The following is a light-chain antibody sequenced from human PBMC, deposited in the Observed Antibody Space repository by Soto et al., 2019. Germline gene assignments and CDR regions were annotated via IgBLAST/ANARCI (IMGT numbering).Light chain of an antibody. CDR2: DVT. Sequence: QSALTQPRSVSGSPGQSVTISCTGTSSDVGGYNYVSWYQQHPGKAPKLMVYDVTERPSGVPDRFSGSKSGNTASLTISGLRAEDEADYYCCSYAVTSTYLFGTGTKLTVL. CDR3: CSYAVTSTYL. CDR1: SSDVGGYNY. J-gene: IGLJ1*01. V-gene: IGLV2-11*01.